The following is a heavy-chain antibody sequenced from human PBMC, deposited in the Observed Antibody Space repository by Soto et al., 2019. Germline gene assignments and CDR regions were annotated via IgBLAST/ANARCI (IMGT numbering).Heavy chain of an antibody. CDR3: ARALPWLVG. J-gene: IGHJ4*02. D-gene: IGHD6-19*01. CDR2: IYYSGST. V-gene: IGHV4-61*08. CDR1: GGSVNSVGFY. Sequence: SETLSLTCTVSGGSVNSVGFYWSWIRQPPGKGLEWIGYIYYSGSTNYNPSLKSRVTISVDTSKNQFSLRLSSVTAADTAVYFCARALPWLVGWGQGTLVTVSS.